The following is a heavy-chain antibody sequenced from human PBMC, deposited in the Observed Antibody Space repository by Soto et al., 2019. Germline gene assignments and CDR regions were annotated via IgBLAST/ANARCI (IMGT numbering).Heavy chain of an antibody. CDR3: ARVNPGHSYVNY. D-gene: IGHD5-18*01. CDR1: GFTFSSYW. V-gene: IGHV3-74*01. J-gene: IGHJ4*02. Sequence: GGSLRLSCAASGFTFSSYWMLWVRQAPGKGLVWVSRINSDGSTTSYADSVKGRFTISRDNAKNTLYLQMNSLRAEDTAVYYCARVNPGHSYVNYWGKETLVTVSS. CDR2: INSDGSTT.